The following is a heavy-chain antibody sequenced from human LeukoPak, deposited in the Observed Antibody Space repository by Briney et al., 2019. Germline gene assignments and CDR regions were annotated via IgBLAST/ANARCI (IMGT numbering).Heavy chain of an antibody. CDR3: ARSPYTYGSLFYLDY. D-gene: IGHD5-18*01. V-gene: IGHV1-46*01. CDR1: GYTFTGYY. J-gene: IGHJ4*02. CDR2: INPSGGST. Sequence: GASVKVSCKASGYTFTGYYIHWVRQAPGQGLEWMGIINPSGGSTNYAQKFQGRVTLTRDTSTSTVYMELSSLRSEDTAVYYCARSPYTYGSLFYLDYWGQGTLVTVSS.